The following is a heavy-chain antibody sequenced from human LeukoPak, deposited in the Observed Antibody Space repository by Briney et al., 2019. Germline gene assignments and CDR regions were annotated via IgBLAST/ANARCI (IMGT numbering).Heavy chain of an antibody. CDR1: GFIFTGYF. D-gene: IGHD6-19*01. CDR2: IKHDGSEK. V-gene: IGHV3-7*03. J-gene: IGHJ4*02. Sequence: PGGSLRLSCAASGFIFTGYFMSWVRQAPGEGLEWVASIKHDGSEKYYVDSVRGRFTISRDNTKNLLYLQMSSLRAEDTAVYYCAREAVAGYFDYWGQGTLVTVSS. CDR3: AREAVAGYFDY.